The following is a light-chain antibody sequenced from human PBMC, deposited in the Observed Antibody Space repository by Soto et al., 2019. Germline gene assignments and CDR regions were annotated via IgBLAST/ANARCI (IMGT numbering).Light chain of an antibody. CDR2: GAY. CDR3: QQYGSSPRGT. Sequence: EIVLTQSPGTLSLSPGERATLSCRASQSVSSSYLAWYQQKPGQAPRLLIYGAYSRATGIQDRFSGSGSGTDFTLTISRLEPEDFAVYYCQQYGSSPRGTFGQGTKV. J-gene: IGKJ1*01. CDR1: QSVSSSY. V-gene: IGKV3-20*01.